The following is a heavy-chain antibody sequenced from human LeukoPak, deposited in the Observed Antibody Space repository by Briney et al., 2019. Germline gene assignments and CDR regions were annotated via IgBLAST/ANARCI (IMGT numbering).Heavy chain of an antibody. J-gene: IGHJ4*02. D-gene: IGHD3-22*01. CDR3: ARSNYYDSSGYYWKFDY. CDR2: INWNGGST. Sequence: GGSLRLSCAASGFTFDDYGMSWVRQAPGKGLEWVSGINWNGGSTGYADSVKGRFTISRDNAKNSLYLQMNSLRAEDTALYYCARSNYYDSSGYYWKFDYWGQGTLVTVSS. V-gene: IGHV3-20*04. CDR1: GFTFDDYG.